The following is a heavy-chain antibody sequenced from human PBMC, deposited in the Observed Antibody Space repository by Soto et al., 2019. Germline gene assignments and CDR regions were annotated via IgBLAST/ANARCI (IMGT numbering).Heavy chain of an antibody. CDR1: GGSISSSRYY. J-gene: IGHJ6*02. CDR3: ATPRRAAAGTGYYYGVDV. V-gene: IGHV4-39*01. CDR2: IYYSGST. D-gene: IGHD6-13*01. Sequence: SETLSLTCTVSGGSISSSRYYWGWIRQPPGKGLEWIGSIYYSGSTYYNPSLKSRVTISVDTSKNQFSLKLSSVTAADTAVYYCATPRRAAAGTGYYYGVDVWGQGTTVTISS.